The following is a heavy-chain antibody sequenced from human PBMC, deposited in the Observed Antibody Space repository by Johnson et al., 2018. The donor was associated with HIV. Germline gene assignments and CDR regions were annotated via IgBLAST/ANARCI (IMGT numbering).Heavy chain of an antibody. CDR2: IRYDGSNK. CDR3: AALGQYAFDI. CDR1: GFTFSNYP. V-gene: IGHV3-30*02. Sequence: QVQLVESGGGVVQPGRSLRLSCAASGFTFSNYPIQWVRQAPGKGLEWVAFIRYDGSNKYYADSVKGRFTISRDNSKNTLYLKMNSLRAEDTAVYYCAALGQYAFDIWGQGTMVTVSS. J-gene: IGHJ3*02.